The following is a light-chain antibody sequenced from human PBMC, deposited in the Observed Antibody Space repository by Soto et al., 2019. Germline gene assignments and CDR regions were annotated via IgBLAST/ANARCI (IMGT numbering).Light chain of an antibody. Sequence: DIQMTQSPSTLSASVGDRVAITCRASDNIAPWVAWYQQKPGKAPKLLIYKAANLADEVPSRFAGSGSGTEFTLTISSLQPDDFATYYCQQYNSYFITFGQGTRLEIK. CDR1: DNIAPW. V-gene: IGKV1-5*03. CDR3: QQYNSYFIT. CDR2: KAA. J-gene: IGKJ5*01.